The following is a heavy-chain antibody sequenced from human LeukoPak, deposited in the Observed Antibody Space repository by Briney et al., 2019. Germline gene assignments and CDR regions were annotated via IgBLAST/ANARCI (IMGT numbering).Heavy chain of an antibody. D-gene: IGHD6-13*01. CDR1: GGSISSHY. Sequence: PSETLSLTRTVSGGSISSHYWSWIRQPPGKGLEWIGYVSDSGSTNYNPSLKSRVTVSVDTSKDQFSLKLTSVTAADTAVYYCARTGSSWPLYYYYYMDVWGKGTTVTVSS. CDR3: ARTGSSWPLYYYYYMDV. J-gene: IGHJ6*03. CDR2: VSDSGST. V-gene: IGHV4-59*11.